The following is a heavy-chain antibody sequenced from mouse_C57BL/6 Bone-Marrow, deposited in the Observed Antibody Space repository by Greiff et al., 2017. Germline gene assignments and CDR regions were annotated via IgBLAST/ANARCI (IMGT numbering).Heavy chain of an antibody. V-gene: IGHV1-19*01. J-gene: IGHJ2*01. CDR1: GYTFPDYY. CDR2: INPYNGGT. CDR3: ASITTVVARDY. D-gene: IGHD1-1*01. Sequence: EVQLQQSGPVLVKPGASVKMSCKASGYTFPDYYMNWVKQSHGKSLEWIGVINPYNGGTSYNQKFKGKATLTVDKSSSTAYMELNSLTSEDSAVYYCASITTVVARDYWGQGTTLTVSS.